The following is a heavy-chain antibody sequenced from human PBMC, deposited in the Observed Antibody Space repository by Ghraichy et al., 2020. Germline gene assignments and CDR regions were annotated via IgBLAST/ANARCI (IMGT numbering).Heavy chain of an antibody. J-gene: IGHJ4*02. CDR2: IYYSGST. CDR1: GGSVSSSSYY. V-gene: IGHV4-61*01. Sequence: SETLSLTCTVSGGSVSSSSYYWSWIRQPPGKGLEWIGYIYYSGSTNYNPSLKSRVTISVDTSKEQFSLKLSSVTAADTVVYYCARAGPWSGPDYWGQGTLVTVSS. CDR3: ARAGPWSGPDY. D-gene: IGHD3-3*01.